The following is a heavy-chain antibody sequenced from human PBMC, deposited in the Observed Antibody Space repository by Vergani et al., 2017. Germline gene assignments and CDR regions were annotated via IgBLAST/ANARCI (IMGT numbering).Heavy chain of an antibody. Sequence: QMQLVQSGAEVKKTGSSVKVSCKASGYTFTYRYLHWVRQAPGQALEWMGWITPFNGNPNYAQKFQDRVTITRDRSMSTAYMELSSLRSEDTAMYYCARGGSAVAGKVGAENWFDPWGQGTLVTVSS. D-gene: IGHD6-19*01. CDR3: ARGGSAVAGKVGAENWFDP. V-gene: IGHV1-45*02. CDR1: GYTFTYRY. CDR2: ITPFNGNP. J-gene: IGHJ5*02.